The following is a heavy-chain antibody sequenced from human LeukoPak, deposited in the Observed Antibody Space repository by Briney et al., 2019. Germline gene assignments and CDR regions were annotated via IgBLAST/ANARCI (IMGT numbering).Heavy chain of an antibody. D-gene: IGHD4-17*01. CDR3: TIPQTTGGMG. CDR2: IRSKANSYAT. J-gene: IGHJ4*02. Sequence: GGSLRLSCAASGFTFSGSAMHWVRQASGKGLEWVGRIRSKANSYATAYAASVKGRFTISRDDSKNTAYLQMNSLKTEDTAVYYCTIPQTTGGMGWGRGTLVTVSS. CDR1: GFTFSGSA. V-gene: IGHV3-73*01.